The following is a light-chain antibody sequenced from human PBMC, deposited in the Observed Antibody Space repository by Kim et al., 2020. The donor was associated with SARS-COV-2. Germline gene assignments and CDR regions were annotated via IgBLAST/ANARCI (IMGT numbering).Light chain of an antibody. Sequence: SVSPGQTASITCSGDKLGDKYACWYQQKPGQSPGLVIYQDSKRPSGIPERFSGSNSGNTATLTISGTQAMDEADHYCQAWDSSTWVFGGGTQLTVL. CDR3: QAWDSSTWV. CDR2: QDS. V-gene: IGLV3-1*01. CDR1: KLGDKY. J-gene: IGLJ3*02.